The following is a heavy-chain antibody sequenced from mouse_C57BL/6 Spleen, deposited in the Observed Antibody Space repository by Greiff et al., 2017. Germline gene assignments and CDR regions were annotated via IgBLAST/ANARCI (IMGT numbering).Heavy chain of an antibody. CDR1: GYTFTSYW. V-gene: IGHV1-64*01. D-gene: IGHD2-3*01. CDR2: IHPNSGST. J-gene: IGHJ4*01. CDR3: ARSDGYLAMDY. Sequence: QVQLQQPGAELVKPGASVKLSCKASGYTFTSYWMHWVKQRPGQGLEWIGMIHPNSGSTNYNEKFKSKATLTVDKSSSTAYMQLSSLTSEDSAVYYCARSDGYLAMDYWGQGTSVTVSS.